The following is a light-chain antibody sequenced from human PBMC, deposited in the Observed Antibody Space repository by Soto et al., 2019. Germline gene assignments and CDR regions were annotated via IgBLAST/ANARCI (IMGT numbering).Light chain of an antibody. CDR3: QQYYRTPRT. V-gene: IGKV4-1*01. J-gene: IGKJ1*01. CDR1: QSVLYSSNNKNY. CDR2: WAS. Sequence: DIVMTQSPDSLAVSLGERATINCKSSQSVLYSSNNKNYLAWYQQKPGQPPKLLIYWASTRESGVPDRFSGSGSGTDFTPTISSLQAEDVAVYYCQQYYRTPRTFGQGTKVEIK.